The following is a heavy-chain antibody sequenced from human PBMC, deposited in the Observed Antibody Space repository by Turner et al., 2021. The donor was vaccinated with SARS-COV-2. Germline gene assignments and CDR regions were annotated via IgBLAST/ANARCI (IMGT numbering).Heavy chain of an antibody. CDR3: VRGFVGRDWPLKYDYHGMDV. CDR2: IWNDGSNK. Sequence: VQLVESGGGVVQPGRSLRLSCAASGFTVSSYDMHWVRQAPDKGMECVAVIWNDGSNKYYADSGRGRFTIARDKSKNTLYLQMNSLRAEDTAVYYCVRGFVGRDWPLKYDYHGMDVWGQGTTVTVSS. V-gene: IGHV3-33*08. J-gene: IGHJ6*02. D-gene: IGHD3-9*01. CDR1: GFTVSSYD.